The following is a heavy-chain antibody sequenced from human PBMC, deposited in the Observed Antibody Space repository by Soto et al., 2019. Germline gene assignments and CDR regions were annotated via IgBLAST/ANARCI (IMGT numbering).Heavy chain of an antibody. J-gene: IGHJ4*02. CDR2: IYYSGST. V-gene: IGHV4-61*01. CDR3: ARESVPNPSQVDC. CDR1: GGSVSSGSYY. Sequence: QVQLQESGPGLVKPSETLSLTCTVSGGSVSSGSYYWSWIRQPPGKGLEWIGYIYYSGSTNYNPSLKSRVTISVDTSKNQFSLKLSSVTAADTAVYYCARESVPNPSQVDCWGQGTLVTVSS.